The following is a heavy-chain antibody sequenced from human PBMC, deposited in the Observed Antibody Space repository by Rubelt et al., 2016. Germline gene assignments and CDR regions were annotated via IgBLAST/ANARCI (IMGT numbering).Heavy chain of an antibody. CDR3: ARDLNWEND. D-gene: IGHD7-27*01. V-gene: IGHV3-23*01. Sequence: EVQLLESGGGLVQPGGSLRLSCAASGFTFTNFAMTWVRQAPGKGLEWVSTISGSGGSTYHADSVKGRFTISRDNTKNSLYLQMNSLRAEDTALYYCARDLNWENDWGQGTLVTVSS. CDR1: GFTFTNFA. J-gene: IGHJ4*02. CDR2: ISGSGGST.